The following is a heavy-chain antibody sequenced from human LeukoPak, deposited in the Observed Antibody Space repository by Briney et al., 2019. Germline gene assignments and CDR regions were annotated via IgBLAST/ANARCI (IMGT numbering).Heavy chain of an antibody. J-gene: IGHJ4*02. CDR2: INSDGIST. CDR3: AREGMYSSSSYFDY. V-gene: IGHV3-74*01. CDR1: AFTFSSYW. Sequence: PGGSLRLSCAASAFTFSSYWMHWVRQAPGKGLVWVSRINSDGISTSYADSVKGRFTISRDNAKNTLYLQMNSLRAEDTAVYYCAREGMYSSSSYFDYWGQGTLVTVSS. D-gene: IGHD6-6*01.